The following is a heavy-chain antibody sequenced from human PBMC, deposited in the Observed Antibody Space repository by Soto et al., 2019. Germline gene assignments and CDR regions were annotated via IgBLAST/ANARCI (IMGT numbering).Heavy chain of an antibody. D-gene: IGHD3-10*01. CDR2: IEPSGGKT. CDR1: GYTFTRDQ. V-gene: IGHV1-46*01. Sequence: GASVKVSCKASGYTFTRDQIHWVRQAPGQGLEWMGMIEPSGGKTNYAQKFQGRVTMTRDTSTSTVYMALSSLRSEDTAIYFCGRVMRSLLSITALDTWGQGTLVTVSS. J-gene: IGHJ5*02. CDR3: GRVMRSLLSITALDT.